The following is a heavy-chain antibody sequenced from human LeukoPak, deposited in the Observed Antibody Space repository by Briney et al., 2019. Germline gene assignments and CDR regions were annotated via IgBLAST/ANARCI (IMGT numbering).Heavy chain of an antibody. CDR2: INPNSGGT. CDR1: GYTFTGYY. J-gene: IGHJ4*02. D-gene: IGHD5-12*01. Sequence: ASVKVSCKASGYTFTGYYMHWVRQAPGQGPEWMGWINPNSGGTNYAQKFQGWVTMTRDTSISTAYMELSRLRSDDTAVYYCARGGPGVDIVATITLSDYWGQGTLVTVSS. CDR3: ARGGPGVDIVATITLSDY. V-gene: IGHV1-2*04.